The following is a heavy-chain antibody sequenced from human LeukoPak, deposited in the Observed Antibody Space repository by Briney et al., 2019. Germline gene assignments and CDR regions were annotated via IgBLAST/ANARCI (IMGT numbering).Heavy chain of an antibody. CDR1: GFTFNSYW. Sequence: GGSPRLSCAASGFTFNSYWLSWVRQAPGEGLEWVDNINQEGSHQHYVDSVKGRFTITRDNAKNSLYVQMDTLRAEDTAVYYCARDGYGTGSHDYWGQGTLVTVSS. V-gene: IGHV3-7*04. J-gene: IGHJ4*02. CDR3: ARDGYGTGSHDY. D-gene: IGHD3-10*01. CDR2: INQEGSHQ.